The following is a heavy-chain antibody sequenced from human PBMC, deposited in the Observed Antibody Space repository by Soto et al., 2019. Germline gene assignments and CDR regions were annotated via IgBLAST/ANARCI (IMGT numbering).Heavy chain of an antibody. V-gene: IGHV4-39*01. J-gene: IGHJ4*02. CDR3: ARSPYSGYPYYFDY. D-gene: IGHD5-12*01. Sequence: SETLSLTCTVSGGSISSSSYYWGWIRQPPGKGLEWIGSIYYSGSTYYNPSLKSRVTISVDTSKNQFSLKLSSVTAADTAVYYCARSPYSGYPYYFDYWGQGTLVTVS. CDR1: GGSISSSSYY. CDR2: IYYSGST.